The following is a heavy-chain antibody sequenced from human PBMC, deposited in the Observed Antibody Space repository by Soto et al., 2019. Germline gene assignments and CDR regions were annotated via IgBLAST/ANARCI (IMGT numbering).Heavy chain of an antibody. CDR3: ANPKDDFWSGYYFVY. V-gene: IGHV3-23*01. D-gene: IGHD3-3*01. CDR2: ISGSGGST. CDR1: GFTFSSYA. J-gene: IGHJ4*02. Sequence: GGSLRLSCAASGFTFSSYAMSWVRQAPGKGLEWVSAISGSGGSTYYADSVKGRFTISRDNSKNTLYLQMNSLGAEDTAVYYCANPKDDFWSGYYFVYWGQGTLVTVSS.